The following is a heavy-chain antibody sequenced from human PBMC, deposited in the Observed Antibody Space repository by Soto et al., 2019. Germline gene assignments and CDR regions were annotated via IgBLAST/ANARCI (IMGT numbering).Heavy chain of an antibody. D-gene: IGHD6-19*01. CDR2: ISYDGSNK. CDR3: ARDQYSSGWYSTGDFDY. V-gene: IGHV3-30-3*01. J-gene: IGHJ4*02. Sequence: QVQLVESGGGVVQPGRSLRLSCAASGFTFSSYAMHWVRQAPGKGLEWVAVISYDGSNKYYADSVKGRFTISRDNSKNTLDLQMNSLRAEDTAVYYCARDQYSSGWYSTGDFDYWGQGTLVTVSS. CDR1: GFTFSSYA.